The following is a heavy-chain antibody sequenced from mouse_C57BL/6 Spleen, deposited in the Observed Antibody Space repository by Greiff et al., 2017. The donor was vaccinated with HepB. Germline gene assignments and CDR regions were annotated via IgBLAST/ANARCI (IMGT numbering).Heavy chain of an antibody. Sequence: EVQLQQSGPELVKPGASVKISCKASGYTFTDYYMNWVKQSHGKSLEWIGDINPNNGGTSYNQKFKGKATLTVDKSSSTAYMELRSLTSEDSAVYYCARSGTSYGFFFDYWGQGTTLTVSS. CDR1: GYTFTDYY. J-gene: IGHJ2*01. D-gene: IGHD2-2*01. V-gene: IGHV1-26*01. CDR2: INPNNGGT. CDR3: ARSGTSYGFFFDY.